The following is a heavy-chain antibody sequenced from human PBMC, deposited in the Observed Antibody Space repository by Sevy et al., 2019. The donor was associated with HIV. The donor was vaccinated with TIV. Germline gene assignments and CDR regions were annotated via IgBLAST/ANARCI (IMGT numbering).Heavy chain of an antibody. Sequence: LSLTCAASGFTFSSYAMSWVRQAPGKGLEWVSAISGSGGSTYYADSVKGRFTISRDNSKNMLYLQMNSLRAKDTAVYYCAKDLRGSWYHYYYGMDVWGQGTTVTVSS. J-gene: IGHJ6*02. V-gene: IGHV3-23*01. CDR1: GFTFSSYA. D-gene: IGHD6-13*01. CDR2: ISGSGGST. CDR3: AKDLRGSWYHYYYGMDV.